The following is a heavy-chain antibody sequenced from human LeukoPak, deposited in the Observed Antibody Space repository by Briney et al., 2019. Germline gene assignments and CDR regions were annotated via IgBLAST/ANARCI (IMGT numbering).Heavy chain of an antibody. D-gene: IGHD1-26*01. CDR2: IYYSGST. CDR3: ASYSGSPN. V-gene: IGHV4-39*01. J-gene: IGHJ4*02. Sequence: PSETLSPTCTVSGGSISSSSYYWGWIRQPPGKGLEWIGSIYYSGSTYYNPSLKSRVTISVDTSKNQFSLKLSSVTAADTAVYYCASYSGSPNWGQGTLVTVSS. CDR1: GGSISSSSYY.